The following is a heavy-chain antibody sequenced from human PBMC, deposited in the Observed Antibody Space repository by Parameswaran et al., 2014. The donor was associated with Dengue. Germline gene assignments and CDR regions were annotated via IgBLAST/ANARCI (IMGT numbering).Heavy chain of an antibody. Sequence: WIRQPPGKGLEWIGEINHSGSTNYNPSLKSRVTISVDTSKNQFSLKLSSVTAADTAVYYCARVRRMVSLHYFDYWGQGTLVTVSS. D-gene: IGHD3-10*01. CDR2: INHSGST. J-gene: IGHJ4*02. CDR3: ARVRRMVSLHYFDY. V-gene: IGHV4-34*01.